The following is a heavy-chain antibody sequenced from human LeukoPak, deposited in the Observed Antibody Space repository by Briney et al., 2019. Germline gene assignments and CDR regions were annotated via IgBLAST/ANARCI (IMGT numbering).Heavy chain of an antibody. CDR3: AKSRDYDSSGYLA. Sequence: PGGSLRLSCAASGFSFMNAWMIWVRQAPGKGLEWVGRIKSNADGGTPDYAAPARGRFTISRDDSKNTLYLQMNSLRAEDTAVYYCAKSRDYDSSGYLAWGQGTLVTVSS. V-gene: IGHV3-15*01. D-gene: IGHD3-22*01. CDR2: IKSNADGGTP. J-gene: IGHJ5*02. CDR1: GFSFMNAW.